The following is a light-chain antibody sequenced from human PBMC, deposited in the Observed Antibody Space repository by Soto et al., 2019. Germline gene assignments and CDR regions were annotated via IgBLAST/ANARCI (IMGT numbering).Light chain of an antibody. CDR2: GAS. CDR3: QQYNNWPMT. CDR1: QSVSSN. V-gene: IGKV3-15*01. Sequence: EVVKTEYPATLSVSPGERATLSCRASQSVSSNLAWYQQKPGQAPRLLIYGASTRATGIPARFSGSGSGTEFTLTISSLQSEDFVVYYCQQYNNWPMTFGQGTKVEIK. J-gene: IGKJ1*01.